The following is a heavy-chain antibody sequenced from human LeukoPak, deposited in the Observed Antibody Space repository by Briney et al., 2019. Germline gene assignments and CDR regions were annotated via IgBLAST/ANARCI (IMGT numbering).Heavy chain of an antibody. D-gene: IGHD2-15*01. J-gene: IGHJ4*02. CDR1: GFGFSTYW. CDR2: INTDGSTT. Sequence: GGSLRLSCAASGFGFSTYWMHWVRQAPGEGLVWVARINTDGSTTNFADPVRGRFTISRDNAKNTLYLQMNSLRAEDTAVYYCARGTVVAPGVDCWGQGTLVTVSS. V-gene: IGHV3-74*01. CDR3: ARGTVVAPGVDC.